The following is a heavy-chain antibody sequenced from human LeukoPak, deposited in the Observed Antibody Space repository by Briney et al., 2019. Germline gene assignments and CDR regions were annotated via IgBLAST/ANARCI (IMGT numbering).Heavy chain of an antibody. Sequence: PGGSLRLSCAASGFTFSSYSMNWVRQAPGKGLEWVSYISSSSSTIYYADTVKGRFTISRDNAKNSLYLQMNSLRDEDTAGYYCARDSVAAWVVAPDHSYGGGDSYSAEFDYWGEGTLVTVSS. J-gene: IGHJ4*02. V-gene: IGHV3-48*02. CDR3: ARDSVAAWVVAPDHSYGGGDSYSAEFDY. CDR1: GFTFSSYS. CDR2: ISSSSSTI. D-gene: IGHD2-21*02.